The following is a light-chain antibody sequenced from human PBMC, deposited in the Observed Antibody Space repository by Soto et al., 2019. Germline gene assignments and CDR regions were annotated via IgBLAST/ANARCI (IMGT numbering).Light chain of an antibody. CDR3: QQYGSSPLFT. CDR2: GAS. J-gene: IGKJ2*01. Sequence: EIVLTQSPGTLSLSPGERATLSCRASQSVSSSYLAWYQQKPGQAPRLLIYGASSRATGIPDRFSGSGSGTGFTLTISRLEPEDFAVYYCQQYGSSPLFTFGQGTKLEMK. CDR1: QSVSSSY. V-gene: IGKV3-20*01.